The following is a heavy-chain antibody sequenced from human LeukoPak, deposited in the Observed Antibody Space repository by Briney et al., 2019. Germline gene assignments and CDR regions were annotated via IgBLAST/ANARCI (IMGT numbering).Heavy chain of an antibody. CDR3: TSVGFGPYYFDN. Sequence: GGSLRLSCAVSAFPFSKAWMSWVRLAPGEGLEWVGRIKSKTDGGTTDYAAPVKGRFTISSDDSKNTLHLQMNSLKTEDTAVYYCTSVGFGPYYFDNWGQGTLVAVSS. CDR1: AFPFSKAW. D-gene: IGHD3-10*01. V-gene: IGHV3-15*01. J-gene: IGHJ4*02. CDR2: IKSKTDGGTT.